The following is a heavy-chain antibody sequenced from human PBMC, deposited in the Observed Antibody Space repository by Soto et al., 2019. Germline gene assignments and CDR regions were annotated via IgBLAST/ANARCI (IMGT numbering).Heavy chain of an antibody. CDR1: GYTFTSYG. D-gene: IGHD4-17*01. J-gene: IGHJ4*02. CDR3: ARVLIDGDYWGYFDY. Sequence: QVQLVQSGAEVKKPGASVKVSCKASGYTFTSYGISWVRQAPGXGLEWMGWISAYNGNTNYAQKLQGRVTMTTDTSTSTAYMELRSLRSDDTAVYYCARVLIDGDYWGYFDYWGQGTLVTVSS. CDR2: ISAYNGNT. V-gene: IGHV1-18*01.